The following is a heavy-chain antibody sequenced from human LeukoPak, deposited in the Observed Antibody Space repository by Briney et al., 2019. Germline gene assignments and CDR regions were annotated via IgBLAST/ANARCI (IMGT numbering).Heavy chain of an antibody. CDR3: AKTYYDILTGYGGPYYMDV. CDR1: GGSISSYY. CDR2: INYSGST. D-gene: IGHD3-9*01. V-gene: IGHV4-59*01. Sequence: SSETLSLTCTVSGGSISSYYWSWIRQPPGKGLEWIGYINYSGSTSYNPSLKSRVTISVDTSKNQFSLKLSSVTAADTAVYYCAKTYYDILTGYGGPYYMDVWGKGTTVTVSS. J-gene: IGHJ6*03.